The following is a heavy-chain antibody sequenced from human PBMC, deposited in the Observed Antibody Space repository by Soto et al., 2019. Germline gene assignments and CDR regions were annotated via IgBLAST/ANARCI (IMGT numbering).Heavy chain of an antibody. CDR1: GYIFPGYY. V-gene: IGHV1-2*02. Sequence: QVQMVQSGAEVRRPGASVKVSCKASGYIFPGYYIHWVRQTPGQGLEWMGWLNPNNGATNYAQTFHGRVTMARDTSINTAYMEVKSLRYDDTAVYYCAREDELVRLVWGQGTLVTVSS. CDR2: LNPNNGAT. D-gene: IGHD3-3*01. CDR3: AREDELVRLV. J-gene: IGHJ4*02.